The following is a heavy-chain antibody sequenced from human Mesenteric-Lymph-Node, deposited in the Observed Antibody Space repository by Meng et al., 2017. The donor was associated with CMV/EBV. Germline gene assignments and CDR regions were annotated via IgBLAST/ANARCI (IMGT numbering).Heavy chain of an antibody. CDR3: ARVRSSQEGDY. CDR2: ITASGLTI. J-gene: IGHJ4*02. CDR1: GFIFSDFE. Sequence: GGSLRLSCAASGFIFSDFEMNWVRQAPGKGLEWISYITASGLTIYYSDSVKGRFTISRDNAKNSVYLQMNSLRAGDTAVYYCARVRSSQEGDYWGQGTLVTVSS. V-gene: IGHV3-48*03.